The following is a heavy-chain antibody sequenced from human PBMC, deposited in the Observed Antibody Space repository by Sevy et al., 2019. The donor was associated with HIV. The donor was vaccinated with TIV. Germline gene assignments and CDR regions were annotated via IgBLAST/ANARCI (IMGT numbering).Heavy chain of an antibody. D-gene: IGHD3-3*01. J-gene: IGHJ6*02. CDR1: GYTFTTYG. V-gene: IGHV1-18*01. CDR3: STITYDFWSGPYYGMDV. Sequence: ASVKVSCKASGYTFTTYGITWVRQAPGQGLEWMGWISTYNSMINYAQKFQGRVTMTEDTSTDTAYMELSSLRSEDTAVYYCSTITYDFWSGPYYGMDVWGQGTTVTVSS. CDR2: ISTYNSMI.